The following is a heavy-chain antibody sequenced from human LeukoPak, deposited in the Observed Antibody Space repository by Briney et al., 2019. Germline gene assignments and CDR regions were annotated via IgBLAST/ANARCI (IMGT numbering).Heavy chain of an antibody. Sequence: QSGGSLRLSCAASGFTFRNYWMTWARQPPGKGLEWVANIKQDGIEKYYVDSVKGRFTISRDNAKNSLFLQMDSLSAEDTAVYYCARITTRYFDYWGQGTLVTVSS. D-gene: IGHD1-1*01. J-gene: IGHJ4*02. V-gene: IGHV3-7*05. CDR2: IKQDGIEK. CDR3: ARITTRYFDY. CDR1: GFTFRNYW.